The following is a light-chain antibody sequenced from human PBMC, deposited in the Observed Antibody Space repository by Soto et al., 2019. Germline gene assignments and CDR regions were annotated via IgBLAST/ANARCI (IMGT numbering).Light chain of an antibody. Sequence: EIVLTQSPGTLSLSPGERATLSCRASQSVSSSYLAWYQQKPGQAPRLLIYGASSRATGIPDRFSGSGSGTDFTLTISRLEPEEFAVYYCQQYGLSPRFTFGPGTKVDIK. J-gene: IGKJ3*01. V-gene: IGKV3-20*01. CDR1: QSVSSSY. CDR3: QQYGLSPRFT. CDR2: GAS.